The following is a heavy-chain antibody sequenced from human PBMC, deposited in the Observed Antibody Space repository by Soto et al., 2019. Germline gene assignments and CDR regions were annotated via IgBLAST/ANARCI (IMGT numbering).Heavy chain of an antibody. CDR3: TSLYYGH. Sequence: GGSLRLSCEAFGFTVSTNYMSWVRQTPGKGLEWVGRIKSKADGGTTDYAAPVKGRFTISRDESQNTLYLQMNSLKTEDTAVYYCTSLYYGHWGQGTLVTVSS. CDR2: IKSKADGGTT. D-gene: IGHD4-17*01. CDR1: GFTVSTNY. V-gene: IGHV3-15*01. J-gene: IGHJ4*02.